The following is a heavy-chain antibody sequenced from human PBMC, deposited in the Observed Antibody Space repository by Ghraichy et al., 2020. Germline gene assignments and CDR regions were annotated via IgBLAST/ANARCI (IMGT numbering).Heavy chain of an antibody. D-gene: IGHD3-10*01. CDR1: GFTVSSNY. J-gene: IGHJ4*02. CDR2: IYSGGST. Sequence: LSLTCAASGFTVSSNYMSWVRQAPGKGLEWVSVIYSGGSTYYADSVKGRFTKSKDNSKNTLYLQMNSLRAEDTAVYYSARVSHPRNYYGSGSYYDYWGQGTLVTVSS. CDR3: ARVSHPRNYYGSGSYYDY. V-gene: IGHV3-53*01.